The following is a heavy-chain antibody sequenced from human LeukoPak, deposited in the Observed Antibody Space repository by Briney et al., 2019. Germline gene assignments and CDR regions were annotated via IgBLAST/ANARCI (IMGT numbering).Heavy chain of an antibody. CDR1: GFTFSSYA. Sequence: GGSLRLSCAASGFTFSSYAMSWVRQAPGKGLEWVSAISGSGGSTYYADSVKGRFTIYRDNSKNTLYLQMNSLRAEDTAVYYCAKSMGYYYDSSGFDYWGQGTLVTVSS. CDR2: ISGSGGST. J-gene: IGHJ4*02. CDR3: AKSMGYYYDSSGFDY. D-gene: IGHD3-22*01. V-gene: IGHV3-23*01.